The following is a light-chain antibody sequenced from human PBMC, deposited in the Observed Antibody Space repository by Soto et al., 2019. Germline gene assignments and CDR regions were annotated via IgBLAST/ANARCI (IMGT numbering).Light chain of an antibody. CDR2: RAS. CDR1: QSISSN. J-gene: IGKJ1*01. CDR3: QQHSHWPPWT. V-gene: IGKV3-15*01. Sequence: EIVMTQSPATLSVSPGERATLSCRASQSISSNLAWYQQKLGQAPRLLIYRASTRATGIPARFSGSGSGTEFTLTISSLQSEDFAVYYCQQHSHWPPWTFGQGTKVDIK.